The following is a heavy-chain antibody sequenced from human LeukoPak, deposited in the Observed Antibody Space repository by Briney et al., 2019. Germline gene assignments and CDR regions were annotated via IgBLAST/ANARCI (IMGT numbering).Heavy chain of an antibody. D-gene: IGHD2-2*01. J-gene: IGHJ4*02. CDR3: AKGPCGSTSCPYYFDY. CDR2: ISWDGGST. V-gene: IGHV3-43D*04. CDR1: GFTFDDYA. Sequence: GGSLRLSCAASGFTFDDYAMHWVRQAPGKGLEWVSLISWDGGSTYYADSVKGRFTISRDNSKNPLYLQMNSLRAEDTALYYCAKGPCGSTSCPYYFDYWGQGTLVTVSS.